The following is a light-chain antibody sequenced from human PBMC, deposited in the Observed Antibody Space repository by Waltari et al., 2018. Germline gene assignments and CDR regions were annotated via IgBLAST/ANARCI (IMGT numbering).Light chain of an antibody. Sequence: DIVMTQSPEFLAVSLCARATINCKSSQSVLYNSNDKNYLAWYQQKPGQPPKLLIYWASTRQSGVPDRCSGSGSGTDFTLTSNSLQAEDVAVYYCQKNYSRRTFGRGTRVEIK. CDR3: QKNYSRRT. J-gene: IGKJ1*01. V-gene: IGKV4-1*01. CDR1: QSVLYNSNDKNY. CDR2: WAS.